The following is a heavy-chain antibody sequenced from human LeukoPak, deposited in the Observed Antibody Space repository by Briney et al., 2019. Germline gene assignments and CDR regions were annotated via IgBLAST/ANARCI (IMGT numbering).Heavy chain of an antibody. CDR2: IWYDESKK. CDR3: ARGDCSTTICLAY. D-gene: IGHD2-21*01. CDR1: GFTFRNYG. V-gene: IGHV3-33*01. J-gene: IGHJ4*02. Sequence: GGSLRLSCETSGFTFRNYGMHWVRQAPGKGLDWVAVIWYDESKKYYADSVEGRFTISRDISKNTLYLQMNSLRAEDTAVYYCARGDCSTTICLAYWGQGTLVSVSS.